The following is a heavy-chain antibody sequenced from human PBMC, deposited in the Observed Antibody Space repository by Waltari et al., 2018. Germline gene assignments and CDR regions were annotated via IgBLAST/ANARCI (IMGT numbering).Heavy chain of an antibody. Sequence: EVQLVESGGGLVQPGRSLRLSCAASGFTFDDYAMHWVRQAPGKGLEWVSGISWNGGSIGFADSVKGRFTISRDNAKNSLYLQMNSLRAEDTALYYCAKDIQQWLVPAGPYFDYWGQGTLVTVSS. CDR1: GFTFDDYA. J-gene: IGHJ4*02. CDR2: ISWNGGSI. CDR3: AKDIQQWLVPAGPYFDY. D-gene: IGHD6-19*01. V-gene: IGHV3-9*01.